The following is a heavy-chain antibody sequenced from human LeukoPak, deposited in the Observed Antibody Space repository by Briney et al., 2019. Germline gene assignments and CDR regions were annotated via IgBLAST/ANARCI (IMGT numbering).Heavy chain of an antibody. J-gene: IGHJ4*02. V-gene: IGHV4-4*07. CDR1: GFTVSSNY. Sequence: SGGSLRLSCAASGFTVSSNYMSWIRQPAGKGLEWIGRIYTSGSTNYNPSLKSRVTMSVDTSKNQFSLKLSSVTAADTAVYYCARRIAAAGARYYFDYWGQGTLVTVSS. CDR2: IYTSGST. CDR3: ARRIAAAGARYYFDY. D-gene: IGHD6-13*01.